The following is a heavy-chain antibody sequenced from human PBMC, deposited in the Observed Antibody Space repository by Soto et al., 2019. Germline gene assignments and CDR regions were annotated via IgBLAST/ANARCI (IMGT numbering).Heavy chain of an antibody. Sequence: QVQLVQSGVEVKKPGASVKVSCKTSGYTFISYGISWMRQAPGQGLEWMGWISAYKGNTKFAQKFLDRLTMTIDTSASTAYVDLRSLTSDDTAVYYCARDVGYCSGECHSPRDYWGQGTLVTVSS. V-gene: IGHV1-18*01. CDR3: ARDVGYCSGECHSPRDY. CDR1: GYTFISYG. CDR2: ISAYKGNT. J-gene: IGHJ4*02. D-gene: IGHD2-8*02.